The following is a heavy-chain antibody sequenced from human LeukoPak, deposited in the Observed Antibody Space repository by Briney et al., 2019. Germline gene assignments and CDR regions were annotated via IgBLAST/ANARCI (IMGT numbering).Heavy chain of an antibody. CDR1: GYTFTGYY. CDR3: ARALGVATTHYFDY. J-gene: IGHJ4*02. D-gene: IGHD5-12*01. CDR2: INPNSGGT. V-gene: IGHV1-2*02. Sequence: ASVKVFCKASGYTFTGYYMHWVRQAPGQGLEWVGWINPNSGGTNYAQKFQGRVTMTRDTSISTAYMELSRLRSDDTAVYYCARALGVATTHYFDYWGQGTLVTVSS.